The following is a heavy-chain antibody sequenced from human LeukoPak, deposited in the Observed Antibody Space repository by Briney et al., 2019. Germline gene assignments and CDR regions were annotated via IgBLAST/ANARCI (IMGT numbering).Heavy chain of an antibody. Sequence: PGRSLRLSCAASGFTFSSYGMHWVRQAPGKGLEWVAVISYDGSNKYYADSVKGRFTISRDNSKNTLYLQMNSLRAEDTAVYYCAKDLWYSSSWYMGYFDYWGQGTLVTVSS. V-gene: IGHV3-30*18. D-gene: IGHD6-13*01. CDR1: GFTFSSYG. CDR3: AKDLWYSSSWYMGYFDY. CDR2: ISYDGSNK. J-gene: IGHJ4*02.